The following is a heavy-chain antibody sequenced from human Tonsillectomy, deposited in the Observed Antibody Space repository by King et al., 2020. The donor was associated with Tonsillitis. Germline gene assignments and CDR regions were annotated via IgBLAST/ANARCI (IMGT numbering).Heavy chain of an antibody. CDR2: MNPNSDNT. V-gene: IGHV1-8*01. J-gene: IGHJ6*02. CDR3: VRGVNYVRVYYYGMDV. D-gene: IGHD3-10*02. Sequence: MQLVQSGAEVKKPGASVKVSCKASGYTFTSYDINWVRQATGQGLEWMGWMNPNSDNTGYAQKFQGRITMTRNTSISTAYMELSSLRSEDTAVYYCVRGVNYVRVYYYGMDVWGQGTTVTVSS. CDR1: GYTFTSYD.